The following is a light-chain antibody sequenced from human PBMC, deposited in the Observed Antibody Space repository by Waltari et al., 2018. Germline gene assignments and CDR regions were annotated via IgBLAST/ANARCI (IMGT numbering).Light chain of an antibody. CDR2: EIN. Sequence: QFALTQPASVSGSPGQSITISCTAPNSDVDILHLVSWYQRQPSSNPKLLIYEINKRTSGISNRFAGSKSGTTASLTISGLQAEDEADSFCCTFAGRGIYVFGPETHVTIL. J-gene: IGLJ1*01. CDR3: CTFAGRGIYV. V-gene: IGLV2-23*02. CDR1: NSDVDILHL.